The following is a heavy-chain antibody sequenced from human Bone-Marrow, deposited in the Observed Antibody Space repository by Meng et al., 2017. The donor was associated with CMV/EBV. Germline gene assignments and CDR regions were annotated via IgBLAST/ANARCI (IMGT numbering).Heavy chain of an antibody. CDR2: ITPIVGPA. CDR3: ARYISPLSLDY. J-gene: IGHJ4*02. V-gene: IGHV1-69*08. D-gene: IGHD3-16*02. Sequence: SVKVSCKAYGGTFTSHTIVWLRQAPGQGPEYMGRITPIVGPANYAQKFQGRFTITADKSSSTVYLELINLRFEDTAVYYCARYISPLSLDYWGQGTLVTVSS. CDR1: GGTFTSHT.